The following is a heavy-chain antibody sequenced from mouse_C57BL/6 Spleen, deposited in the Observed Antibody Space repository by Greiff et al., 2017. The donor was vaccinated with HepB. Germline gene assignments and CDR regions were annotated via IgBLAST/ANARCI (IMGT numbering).Heavy chain of an antibody. CDR3: ARGPPLYYGSSYWYFDV. CDR2: ISYSGST. CDR1: GYSITSDY. V-gene: IGHV3-8*01. D-gene: IGHD1-1*01. J-gene: IGHJ1*03. Sequence: EVKVVESGPGLAKPSQTLSLTCSVTGYSITSDYWNWIRKFPGNKLEYMGYISYSGSTYYNPSLKSRISITRDTSKNQYYLQLNSVTTEDTATYYCARGPPLYYGSSYWYFDVWGTGTTVTVSS.